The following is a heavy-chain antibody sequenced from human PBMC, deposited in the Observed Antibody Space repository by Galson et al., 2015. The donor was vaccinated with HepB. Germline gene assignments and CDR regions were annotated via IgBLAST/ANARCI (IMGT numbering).Heavy chain of an antibody. CDR1: GFTFSNYS. D-gene: IGHD3-3*01. J-gene: IGHJ6*02. V-gene: IGHV3-21*01. CDR3: ARDFWHYDFWSGYYKYDPYYYYGMDV. CDR2: ISSSSSYI. Sequence: SLRLSCAASGFTFSNYSMNWVRQAPGKGLEWVSSISSSSSYIYYADSVKGRFTISRDNAKNSLYLQMNSLRAEDTAVYYCARDFWHYDFWSGYYKYDPYYYYGMDVWGQGTTVTVSS.